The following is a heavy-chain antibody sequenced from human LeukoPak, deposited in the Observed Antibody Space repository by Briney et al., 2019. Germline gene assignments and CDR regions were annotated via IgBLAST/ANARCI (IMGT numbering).Heavy chain of an antibody. CDR1: GYTFTGYY. CDR3: ARGVVVITKAPYFDY. J-gene: IGHJ4*02. D-gene: IGHD3-22*01. V-gene: IGHV1-2*02. CDR2: INPNSGGT. Sequence: GASVKVSCKASGYTFTGYYMHWVRQAPGQGLEWMGWINPNSGGTNYAQKFQGRVTMTRDTSISTAYMELSRLRSDDTAVYYCARGVVVITKAPYFDYWGQGTLVTVSS.